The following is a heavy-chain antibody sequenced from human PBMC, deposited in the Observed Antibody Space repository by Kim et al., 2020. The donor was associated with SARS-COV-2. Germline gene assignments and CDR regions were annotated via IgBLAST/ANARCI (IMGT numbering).Heavy chain of an antibody. D-gene: IGHD2-2*01. V-gene: IGHV3-23*01. J-gene: IGHJ3*02. Sequence: DSVRGQFTISIDNSKNTLYLQMNSLRAEDTAVYYCAKGFTPAAMVDAFDIWGQGTMVTVSS. CDR3: AKGFTPAAMVDAFDI.